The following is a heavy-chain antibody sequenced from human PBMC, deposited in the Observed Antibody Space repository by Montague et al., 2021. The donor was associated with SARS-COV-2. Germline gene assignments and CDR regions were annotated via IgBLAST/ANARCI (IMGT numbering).Heavy chain of an antibody. Sequence: TLSLTCTVSGGSISSGGYYWGWIRQHPGKDLEWIGYIYYSGSTYYNPSLKSRVTLSVDTSKNQFSLKLSSVTAADTAVYYCARAKGFLVLVVYVMGAFDIWGQGTMVTVSS. D-gene: IGHD2-8*01. J-gene: IGHJ3*02. CDR2: IYYSGST. CDR1: GGSISSGGYY. V-gene: IGHV4-31*03. CDR3: ARAKGFLVLVVYVMGAFDI.